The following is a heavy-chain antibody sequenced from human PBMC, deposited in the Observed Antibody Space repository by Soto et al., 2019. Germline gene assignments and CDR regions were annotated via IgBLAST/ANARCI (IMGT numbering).Heavy chain of an antibody. V-gene: IGHV1-69*13. D-gene: IGHD2-2*01. J-gene: IGHJ1*01. CDR3: ARAEYCSSTSCHFQH. Sequence: ASVKVSCKASGGTFSSYAISWVRQAPGQGLEWMGGIIPIFGTANYAQKFQGRVTITSDDSTSTAYMELSSLRSEDTAVYYCARAEYCSSTSCHFQHWGQGTLVTVSS. CDR1: GGTFSSYA. CDR2: IIPIFGTA.